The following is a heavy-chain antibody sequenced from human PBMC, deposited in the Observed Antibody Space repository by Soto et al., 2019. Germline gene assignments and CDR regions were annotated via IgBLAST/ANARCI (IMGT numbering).Heavy chain of an antibody. Sequence: GGSLRLSCAASGFTFSSYAMSWVRQAPGKGLEWVSAISGSGGSTYYADSVKGRFTISRDNSKNTLYLQMNSLRAEDTAVYYCAKGDDYGDYVGGYFDYWGQGTLVTVSS. CDR1: GFTFSSYA. CDR3: AKGDDYGDYVGGYFDY. J-gene: IGHJ4*02. V-gene: IGHV3-23*01. CDR2: ISGSGGST. D-gene: IGHD4-17*01.